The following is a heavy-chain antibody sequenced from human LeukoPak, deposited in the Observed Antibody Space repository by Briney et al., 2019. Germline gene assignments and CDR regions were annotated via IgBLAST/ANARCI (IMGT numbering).Heavy chain of an antibody. CDR1: GYTLSELS. D-gene: IGHD1-1*01. CDR3: VTIRRYTLDY. J-gene: IGHJ4*02. V-gene: IGHV1-24*01. CDR2: FDTEEGET. Sequence: ASVKVSCKVSGYTLSELSMHWVRQAPGKGLEWMGGFDTEEGETIYAQKLQGRVTMTEDTSTDTAYMELSRLRSDDTAVYYCVTIRRYTLDYWGQGTLVTISS.